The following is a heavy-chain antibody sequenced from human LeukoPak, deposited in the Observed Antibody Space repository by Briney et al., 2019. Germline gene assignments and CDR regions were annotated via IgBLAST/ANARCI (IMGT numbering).Heavy chain of an antibody. J-gene: IGHJ4*02. CDR2: ISGSGGST. D-gene: IGHD6-19*01. V-gene: IGHV3-23*01. Sequence: GGSLRLSCAASGFTFSSYAMSWVRQAPGKGLEWVSAISGSGGSTYYADSVKGRFTISRDNPKNTLYLQMNSLRAEDTAVYYCAKLSKAGIAVAGRNYWGQGTLVTVSS. CDR1: GFTFSSYA. CDR3: AKLSKAGIAVAGRNY.